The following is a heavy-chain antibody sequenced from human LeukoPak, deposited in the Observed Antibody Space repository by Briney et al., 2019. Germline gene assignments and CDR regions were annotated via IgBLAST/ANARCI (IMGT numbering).Heavy chain of an antibody. D-gene: IGHD1-26*01. Sequence: SETLPLTCTVSGGSISTYYWSWIRQPPGKGLEWIGYIYYTGSTNYNPSLKSRVTISVDTSKNQFSLKLTSVTAADTAVYYCARARVGATSDDALDIWGQGTMVTVSS. V-gene: IGHV4-59*01. CDR2: IYYTGST. CDR1: GGSISTYY. CDR3: ARARVGATSDDALDI. J-gene: IGHJ3*02.